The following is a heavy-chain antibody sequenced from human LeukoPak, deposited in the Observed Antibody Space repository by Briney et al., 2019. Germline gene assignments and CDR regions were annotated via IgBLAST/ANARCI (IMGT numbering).Heavy chain of an antibody. CDR3: ARGIAAAGPVDY. J-gene: IGHJ4*02. CDR1: GGSFSGYY. V-gene: IGHV4-34*01. D-gene: IGHD6-13*01. Sequence: PSETLSLTWAVYGGSFSGYYWSWIRQPPGKGLEWIGEINHSGSTNYNPSLKSRVTISVDTSKNQFSLKLSSVTAADTAVYYCARGIAAAGPVDYWGQGTLVTVSS. CDR2: INHSGST.